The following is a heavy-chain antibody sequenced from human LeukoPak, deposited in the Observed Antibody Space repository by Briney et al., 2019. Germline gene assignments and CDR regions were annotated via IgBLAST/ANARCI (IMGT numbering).Heavy chain of an antibody. CDR1: GYSISSGYY. V-gene: IGHV4-38-2*02. J-gene: IGHJ4*02. CDR3: ARELYGGLDY. D-gene: IGHD4-23*01. CDR2: IYHSGST. Sequence: SETLSLTCTVSGYSISSGYYWGWTRQPPGKGLEWIGSIYHSGSTYYNPSLKSRVTISVDTSKNQFSLKLSSVTAADTAVYYCARELYGGLDYWGQGTLVTVSS.